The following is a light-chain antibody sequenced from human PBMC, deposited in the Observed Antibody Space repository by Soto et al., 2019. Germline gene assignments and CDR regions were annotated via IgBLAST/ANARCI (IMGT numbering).Light chain of an antibody. CDR2: GTA. CDR1: QSVSSN. V-gene: IGKV3-15*01. CDR3: QQYNNRPPWT. Sequence: DIVMTQSPATLSVSPGERATLSCRASQSVSSNLAWYQQKPGQAPRLLIYGTATRATGSPARFSGSGSGREFTLTISSLQAEDSAVYYCQQYNNRPPWTFGQGTKVDIK. J-gene: IGKJ1*01.